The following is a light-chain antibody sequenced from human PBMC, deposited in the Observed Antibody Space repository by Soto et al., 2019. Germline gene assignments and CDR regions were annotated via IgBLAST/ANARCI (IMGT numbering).Light chain of an antibody. J-gene: IGLJ1*01. CDR3: AAWDDILNGLYV. V-gene: IGLV1-44*01. Sequence: QSVLTQPPSASGTPGQRVTISCSGSSSNIGSNNVNWYQHLPGAAPKLLISSSNQRPSGVPDRFSGAKSGTSASLAITGLQSEDEADDYGAAWDDILNGLYVFGTGTKLTVL. CDR1: SSNIGSNN. CDR2: SSN.